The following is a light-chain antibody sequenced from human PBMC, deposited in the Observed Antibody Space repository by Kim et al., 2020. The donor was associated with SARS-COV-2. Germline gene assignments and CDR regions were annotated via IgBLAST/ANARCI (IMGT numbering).Light chain of an antibody. CDR2: SNE. Sequence: QSVLTQPPSASGTPGQRVTISCSGSSSNIGSNYVHWYQHLPGTDRKLLIYSNERRPSGVSNRISGSNSGTSASLPISGLRSEDEADYFCAVWDDSRSVWVFGGGTQLTVL. V-gene: IGLV1-47*02. J-gene: IGLJ3*02. CDR3: AVWDDSRSVWV. CDR1: SSNIGSNY.